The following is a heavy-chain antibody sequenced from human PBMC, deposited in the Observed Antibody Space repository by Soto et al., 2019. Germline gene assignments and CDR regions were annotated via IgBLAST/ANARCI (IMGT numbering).Heavy chain of an antibody. V-gene: IGHV4-4*07. CDR2: IYTSGST. CDR1: GGSINANY. CDR3: AREGRDYDFWSGYRGHPFDY. D-gene: IGHD3-3*01. Sequence: SETLSLTCTVSGGSINANYWTWIRQPAGEGLGWIGRIYTSGSTNYNPSLKSRVTMSVDTSKNQFSLKLSSVTAADTAVYYCAREGRDYDFWSGYRGHPFDYWGQGTLVTVSS. J-gene: IGHJ4*02.